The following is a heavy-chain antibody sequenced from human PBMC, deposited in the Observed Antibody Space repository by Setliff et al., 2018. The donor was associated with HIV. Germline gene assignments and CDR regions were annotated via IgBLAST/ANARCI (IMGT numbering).Heavy chain of an antibody. D-gene: IGHD4-4*01. CDR1: GFTFSSYW. J-gene: IGHJ4*02. CDR2: IKQDGSER. Sequence: GGSLRLSCAGSGFTFSSYWMSWVRQAPGKGLEWVANIKQDGSERSYVDSVKGRFTISRDNAKNSLYLQMNSLRAEDTAVYYCAQITVMGYWGQGTLVTVSS. CDR3: AQITVMGY. V-gene: IGHV3-7*01.